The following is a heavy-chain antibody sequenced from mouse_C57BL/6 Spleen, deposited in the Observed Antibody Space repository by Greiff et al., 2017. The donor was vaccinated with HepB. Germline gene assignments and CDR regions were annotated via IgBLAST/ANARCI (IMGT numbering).Heavy chain of an antibody. J-gene: IGHJ2*01. V-gene: IGHV1-59*01. Sequence: VQLQQSGAELVRPGTSVKLSCKASGYTFTSYWMHWVKQRPGQGLEWIGVIDPSDSYTNYNQKFKGKATLTVDTSSSTAYMQLSSLTSEDSAVYYCARGGITTVVRDYYFDYWGQGTTLTVSS. CDR2: IDPSDSYT. CDR3: ARGGITTVVRDYYFDY. CDR1: GYTFTSYW. D-gene: IGHD1-1*01.